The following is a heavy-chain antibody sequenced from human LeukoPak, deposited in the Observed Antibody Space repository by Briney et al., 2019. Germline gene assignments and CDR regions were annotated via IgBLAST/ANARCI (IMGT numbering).Heavy chain of an antibody. CDR3: ARDFISGWSGGDY. D-gene: IGHD6-19*01. Sequence: GASVTVSCKASGYTFISYAMHWVRQAPGQRLEWMGWINAGNGNTKYSQKFQGRVTITRDTSASAAYMELSSLRSEDTAVYYCARDFISGWSGGDYWGQGTLVTVSS. V-gene: IGHV1-3*01. J-gene: IGHJ4*02. CDR1: GYTFISYA. CDR2: INAGNGNT.